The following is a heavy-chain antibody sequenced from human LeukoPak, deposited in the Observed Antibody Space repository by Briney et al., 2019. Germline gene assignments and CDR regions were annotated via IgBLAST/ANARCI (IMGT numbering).Heavy chain of an antibody. D-gene: IGHD3-3*01. J-gene: IGHJ3*02. CDR1: RFYFSNYW. V-gene: IGHV3-7*01. Sequence: GGSLRLSCAASRFYFSNYWMSWVRQAPGKGLEWLANINLDGTKKYYVDSVSGRFTISRDSVRNSLYLQMNSLRVEDTAVYYCARDTADFQGLDIWGQGTKVTVSS. CDR3: ARDTADFQGLDI. CDR2: INLDGTKK.